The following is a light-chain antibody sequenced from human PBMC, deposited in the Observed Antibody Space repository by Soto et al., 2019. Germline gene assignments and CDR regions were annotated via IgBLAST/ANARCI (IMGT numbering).Light chain of an antibody. V-gene: IGKV3-20*01. CDR2: GAS. CDR1: QSVSSSY. J-gene: IGKJ2*01. CDR3: QQCGSSPKT. Sequence: EIVLTQSPATLSLSPGERATLSCRASQSVSSSYLAWYYQKPDQVPRLLIYGASSRATGISYRFSGSGSGTDFTLTISRLEPEDFAVYYCQQCGSSPKTFGLGTKLEIK.